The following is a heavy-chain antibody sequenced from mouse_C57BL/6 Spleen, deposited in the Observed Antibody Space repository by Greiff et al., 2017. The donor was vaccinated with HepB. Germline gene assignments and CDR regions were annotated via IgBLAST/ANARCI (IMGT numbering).Heavy chain of an antibody. CDR2: ISSGGSYT. D-gene: IGHD1-1*01. CDR3: AREGDITTVVAGDY. Sequence: EVQLVESGGDLVKPGGSLKLSCAASGFTFSSYGMSWVRQTPDKRLEWVATISSGGSYTYYPDSVKGRFTISRDNAKTTLYLQMSSRKSEDTAMYYCAREGDITTVVAGDYWGQGTTLTVSS. V-gene: IGHV5-6*01. CDR1: GFTFSSYG. J-gene: IGHJ2*01.